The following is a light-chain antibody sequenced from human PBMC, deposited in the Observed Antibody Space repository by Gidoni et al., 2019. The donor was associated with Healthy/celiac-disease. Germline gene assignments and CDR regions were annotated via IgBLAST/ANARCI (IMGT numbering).Light chain of an antibody. CDR2: AAS. V-gene: IGKV1-39*01. CDR3: QQSYSTLT. CDR1: QSISSY. J-gene: IGKJ4*01. Sequence: IQMTQSPSSLSASVGDRVTITCRASQSISSYLNWYQQKPGKVPKLLIYAASSLQSGVPSRFSGSGSGTDFTLTISSLQPEDFATYYCQQSYSTLTFGGGTKVEIK.